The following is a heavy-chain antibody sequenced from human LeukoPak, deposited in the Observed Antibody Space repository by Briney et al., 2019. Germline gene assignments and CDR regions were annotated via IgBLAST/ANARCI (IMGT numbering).Heavy chain of an antibody. CDR3: AREEAEYYFDY. Sequence: ASVKVSCKVSGYTFTDYYMHWVQQAPGKGLEWMGLVDPEDGETIYAEKFQGRVTITADTSTDTAYMELSSLRSEDTAVYYCAREEAEYYFDYWGQGTLVTVSS. CDR1: GYTFTDYY. CDR2: VDPEDGET. V-gene: IGHV1-69-2*01. J-gene: IGHJ4*02.